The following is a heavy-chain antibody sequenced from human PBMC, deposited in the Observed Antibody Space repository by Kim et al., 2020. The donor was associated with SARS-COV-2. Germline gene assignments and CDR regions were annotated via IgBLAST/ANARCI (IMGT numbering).Heavy chain of an antibody. J-gene: IGHJ4*02. CDR2: IIPILGIA. D-gene: IGHD6-6*01. CDR3: ARDRDSSSSDDY. V-gene: IGHV1-69*04. CDR1: GGTFSSYA. Sequence: SVKVSCKASGGTFSSYAISWVRQAPGQGLEWMGRIIPILGIANYAQKFQGRVTITADKSTSTAYMELSSLRSEDTAVYYCARDRDSSSSDDYWGQGTLVTVSS.